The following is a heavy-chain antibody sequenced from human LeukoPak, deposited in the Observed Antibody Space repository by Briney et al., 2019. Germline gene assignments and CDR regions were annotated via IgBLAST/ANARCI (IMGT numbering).Heavy chain of an antibody. V-gene: IGHV3-11*01. Sequence: GGSLRLSCAASGFNFSDHYMSWVRQTPGRPLEWVSYISGSGATLHHADSVKGRFTISRDNAKNSLSLQMNSLRAENTALYYCARALYGSSGYYDYWGQGILVTVSS. CDR3: ARALYGSSGYYDY. J-gene: IGHJ4*02. CDR1: GFNFSDHY. CDR2: ISGSGATL. D-gene: IGHD3-22*01.